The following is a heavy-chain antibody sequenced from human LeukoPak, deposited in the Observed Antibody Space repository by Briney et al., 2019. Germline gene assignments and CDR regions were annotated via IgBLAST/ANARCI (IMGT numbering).Heavy chain of an antibody. CDR1: GFTVSSIH. V-gene: IGHV3-53*01. J-gene: IGHJ3*02. D-gene: IGHD3-22*01. CDR2: TYAGGNS. CDR3: ARGGRGSAAVVAPRSFDI. Sequence: GGSLRLSCAASGFTVSSIHMVWVRQAPGKGLEWVSVTYAGGNSYYADSVKGRFIISRDISKNTLYLQMNSLRAEDAALYYCARGGRGSAAVVAPRSFDIWGQGTMVTVSS.